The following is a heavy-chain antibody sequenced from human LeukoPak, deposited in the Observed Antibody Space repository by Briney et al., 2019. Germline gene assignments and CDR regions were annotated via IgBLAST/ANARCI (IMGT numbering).Heavy chain of an antibody. Sequence: GASVKVSCKASGGTFSSYAISWVRQAPGQGLEWMGGITPIFGTANYAQKFQGRVTITADKSTSTAYMELSSLRSEDTAVYYCARGGSDFEYYYYGMDVWGKGTTVTVSS. D-gene: IGHD1-26*01. CDR2: ITPIFGTA. J-gene: IGHJ6*04. CDR3: ARGGSDFEYYYYGMDV. V-gene: IGHV1-69*06. CDR1: GGTFSSYA.